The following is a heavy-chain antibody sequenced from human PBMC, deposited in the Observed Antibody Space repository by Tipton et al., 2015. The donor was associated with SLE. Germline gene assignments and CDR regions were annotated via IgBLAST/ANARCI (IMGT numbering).Heavy chain of an antibody. D-gene: IGHD5-18*01. CDR1: GGSISSSSFY. CDR2: IYYSGST. J-gene: IGHJ4*02. V-gene: IGHV4-39*01. CDR3: ARGRGYSYGHDY. Sequence: TLSLTCTVSGGSISSSSFYWGWIRQPPGKGLEWIGSIYYSGSTYYNPSLKSRVTISVDTSKSQFSLKLSSVTAADTAVYYCARGRGYSYGHDYWGQGTLVTVSS.